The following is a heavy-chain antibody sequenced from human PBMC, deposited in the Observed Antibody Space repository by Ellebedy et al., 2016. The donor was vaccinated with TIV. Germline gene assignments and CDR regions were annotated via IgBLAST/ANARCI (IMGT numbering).Heavy chain of an antibody. D-gene: IGHD3-22*01. CDR1: GYTLTELS. CDR3: ARGSVYDSSGYYYGGRSDA. Sequence: AASVKVSCKVSGYTLTELSIHWVRQAPGKGLEWMGGFDPEDGETTNTQKFQGRVTMTRDTSTSTVYMELSSLRSEDTAVYSCARGSVYDSSGYYYGGRSDAWGQGSLVTVSS. J-gene: IGHJ5*02. V-gene: IGHV1-24*01. CDR2: FDPEDGET.